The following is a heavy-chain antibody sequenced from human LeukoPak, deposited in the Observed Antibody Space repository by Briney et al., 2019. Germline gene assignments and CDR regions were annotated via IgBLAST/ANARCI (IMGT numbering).Heavy chain of an antibody. CDR3: ARHGSWSFDY. J-gene: IGHJ4*02. D-gene: IGHD6-13*01. CDR2: ITSGSGSNV. V-gene: IGHV3-23*01. CDR1: GFTFSSHA. Sequence: GGSLRLSCAASGFTFSSHAMSWVRQAPGKGLEWVSAITSGSGSNVYYTDSLKGRFTVSRDNSKNTLYLQMNSLRAEDTAVYYCARHGSWSFDYWGQGTLVTVSA.